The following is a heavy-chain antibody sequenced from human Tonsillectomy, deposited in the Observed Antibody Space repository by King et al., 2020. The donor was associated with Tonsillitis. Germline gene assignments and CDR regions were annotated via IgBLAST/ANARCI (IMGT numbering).Heavy chain of an antibody. CDR2: MNGESTAI. CDR1: GFTFSSFS. J-gene: IGHJ4*02. D-gene: IGHD1-26*01. CDR3: ARDAVRWASDY. Sequence: VQLVESGGGLVEPGGSLRLSCTASGFTFSSFSMNWFRRAAGKGLEWVAYMNGESTAIVHADSGKGRFIISRNNAENSLFLQMNSLRAEETAIYYCARDAVRWASDYGGQGTLVTVSS. V-gene: IGHV3-21*01.